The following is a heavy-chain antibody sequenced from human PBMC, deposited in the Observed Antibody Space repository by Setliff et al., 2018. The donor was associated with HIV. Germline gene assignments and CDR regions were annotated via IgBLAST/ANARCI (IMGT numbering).Heavy chain of an antibody. V-gene: IGHV4-61*02. J-gene: IGHJ4*02. CDR2: IYSNGRT. Sequence: PSGTLSLTCTVSGGSITSGSYYWSWIRQPAGKGLEWIGRIYSNGRTTHNPSLKSRVTISRDTSENQFSLRLSSVTAADTAVYYCARGSYTVRIDYWGQGTRVTVSS. D-gene: IGHD3-10*01. CDR3: ARGSYTVRIDY. CDR1: GGSITSGSYY.